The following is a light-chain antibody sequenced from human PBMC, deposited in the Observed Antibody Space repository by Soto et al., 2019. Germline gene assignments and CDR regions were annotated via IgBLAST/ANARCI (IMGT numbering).Light chain of an antibody. CDR1: QSVSSNY. J-gene: IGKJ1*01. CDR3: QQRSSWPWT. CDR2: DAA. Sequence: DIVFTQSPGTLSLSPGERATLSCRASQSVSSNYLAWYQQKPGQAPRLLIYDAANRATGIPARIGGSGSGTDFTLTISSLEPEDFAVYYCQQRSSWPWTFGQGTK. V-gene: IGKV3-11*01.